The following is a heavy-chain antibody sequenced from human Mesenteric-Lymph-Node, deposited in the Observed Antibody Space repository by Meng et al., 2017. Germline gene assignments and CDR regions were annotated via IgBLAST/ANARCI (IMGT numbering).Heavy chain of an antibody. J-gene: IGHJ6*02. CDR2: INPNSGGT. Sequence: ASVKVSCKASGYIFTNYGISWVRQAPGQGLEWLGWINPNSGGTNYAQKLQGRVTMTTDTSTSTAYMELRSLRSDDTAVYYCARGSRFLDYYYGMDVWGQGTTVTVSS. CDR3: ARGSRFLDYYYGMDV. V-gene: IGHV1-18*01. D-gene: IGHD3-3*01. CDR1: GYIFTNYG.